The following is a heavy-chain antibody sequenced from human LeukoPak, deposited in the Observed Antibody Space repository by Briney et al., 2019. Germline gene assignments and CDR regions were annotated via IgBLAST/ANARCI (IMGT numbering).Heavy chain of an antibody. J-gene: IGHJ5*02. CDR2: ISSNGGST. CDR1: GFTFSSHA. D-gene: IGHD2-2*01. CDR3: ARDLRPAEGSNWFDP. V-gene: IGHV3-64*01. Sequence: GGSLRLSCAASGFTFSSHAMHWVRQAPGKGLEYVSAISSNGGSTYYANSVKGRFTISRDNSKNTLYLQMGSLRAVDMAVYYCARDLRPAEGSNWFDPWGQGTLVTVSS.